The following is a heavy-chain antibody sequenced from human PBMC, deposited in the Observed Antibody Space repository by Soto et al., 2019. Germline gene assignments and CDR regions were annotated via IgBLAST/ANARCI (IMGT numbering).Heavy chain of an antibody. J-gene: IGHJ5*02. Sequence: QVQLQASGPGLVKPSETLSLTCAVSSGSISSSNWCSWVLQPPGKGLEWIGEIYHSGSTNYHPSLKSRVTISVDKSKNHSSVTLSCVTAADTAVYYCARDSGRLPICGRVSWFDPWGQGTLVTFSS. CDR1: SGSISSSNW. V-gene: IGHV4-4*02. CDR2: IYHSGST. CDR3: ARDSGRLPICGRVSWFDP. D-gene: IGHD1-26*01.